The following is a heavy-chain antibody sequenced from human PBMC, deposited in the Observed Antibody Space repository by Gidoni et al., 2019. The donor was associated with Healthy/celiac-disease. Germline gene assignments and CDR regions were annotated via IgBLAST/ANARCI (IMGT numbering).Heavy chain of an antibody. Sequence: QVTLKESGPVLVKPTETLTLTCTVSGFSLSNARMGVSWIRQPPGKALEWLAHIFSNDEKSYSTSLKSRLTISKDTSKSQVVLTMTNMDPVDTATYYCARSITIFGVVGEDNWFDPWGQGTLVTVSS. J-gene: IGHJ5*02. CDR2: IFSNDEK. CDR1: GFSLSNARMG. V-gene: IGHV2-26*01. CDR3: ARSITIFGVVGEDNWFDP. D-gene: IGHD3-3*01.